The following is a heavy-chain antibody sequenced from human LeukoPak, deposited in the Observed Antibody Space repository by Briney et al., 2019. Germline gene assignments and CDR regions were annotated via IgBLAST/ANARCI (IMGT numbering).Heavy chain of an antibody. Sequence: SETLSLTCTVSGGSFGASYWTWIRQPPGKGLEWIGEINHSGSTNYNPSLKSRVTISVDTSKNQFSLKLSSVTAADTAVYYCARGRYGSRYDSSGYYSKTVDYWGQGTLVTVSS. CDR1: GGSFGASY. D-gene: IGHD3-22*01. J-gene: IGHJ4*02. CDR2: INHSGST. CDR3: ARGRYGSRYDSSGYYSKTVDY. V-gene: IGHV4-34*01.